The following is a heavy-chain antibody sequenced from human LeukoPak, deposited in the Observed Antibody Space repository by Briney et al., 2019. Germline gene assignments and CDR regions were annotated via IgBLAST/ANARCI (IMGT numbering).Heavy chain of an antibody. Sequence: GASVKVSCKASGGTFSSYAISWVRQAPGQGLEWMGRINPNSGGTNYAQKFQGRVTMTRDTSISTAYMELSRLRSDDTAVYYCARDYTVTTVFDYWGQGTLVTVSS. CDR2: INPNSGGT. V-gene: IGHV1-2*06. CDR3: ARDYTVTTVFDY. J-gene: IGHJ4*02. D-gene: IGHD4-17*01. CDR1: GGTFSSYA.